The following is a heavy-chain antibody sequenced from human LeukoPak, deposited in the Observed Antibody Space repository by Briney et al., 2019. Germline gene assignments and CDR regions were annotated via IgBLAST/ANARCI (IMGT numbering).Heavy chain of an antibody. D-gene: IGHD5-18*01. V-gene: IGHV3-21*01. J-gene: IGHJ4*02. Sequence: KPGGSLRLSCAASGFTFSSYSMTWVRQAPGKGLEWVSSISSSSSYIYYADSVKGRFTISRDNAKNSLYLQMNSLRAEDTAVYYCARGTSWIQLWYQDYWGQGTLVTVPS. CDR3: ARGTSWIQLWYQDY. CDR2: ISSSSSYI. CDR1: GFTFSSYS.